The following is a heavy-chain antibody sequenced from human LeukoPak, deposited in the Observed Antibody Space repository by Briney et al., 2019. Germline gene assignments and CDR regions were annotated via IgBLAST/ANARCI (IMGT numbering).Heavy chain of an antibody. V-gene: IGHV1-46*01. CDR3: ARAAGIADLSEGY. CDR2: IKPSGGST. J-gene: IGHJ4*02. Sequence: ASVKVSCKASGYTFTSYYMHWVRQTPRQGLEWMGIIKPSGGSTSYAQKIQGRVTMTRDTSTSTVYMELSRRRAEDTAVYYCARAAGIADLSEGYWGQGTLVTVSS. CDR1: GYTFTSYY. D-gene: IGHD6-13*01.